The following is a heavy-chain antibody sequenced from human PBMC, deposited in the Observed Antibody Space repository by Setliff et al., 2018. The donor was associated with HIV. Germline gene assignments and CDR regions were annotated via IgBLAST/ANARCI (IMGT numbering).Heavy chain of an antibody. CDR1: GGSISSGGYS. CDR2: IYHSGST. Sequence: TLSLTCAVSGGSISSGGYSWSWIRQPPGKGLEWIGYIYHSGSTYYNPSLKSRVTISVDRSKNQFSLKLSSVTAADTAVYYCARGRDSSNPDDAFDIWGQGTMVTVSS. J-gene: IGHJ3*02. D-gene: IGHD3-22*01. CDR3: ARGRDSSNPDDAFDI. V-gene: IGHV4-30-2*01.